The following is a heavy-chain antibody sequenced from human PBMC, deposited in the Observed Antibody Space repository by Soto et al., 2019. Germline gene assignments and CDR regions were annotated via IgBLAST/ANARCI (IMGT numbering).Heavy chain of an antibody. V-gene: IGHV1-69*02. CDR2: INPILSMS. CDR1: GDTFAFHS. D-gene: IGHD3-10*01. Sequence: QVQLVQSGAEVKRPGSSVKVSCKASGDTFAFHSINWVRQAPGLWLEWMGRINPILSMSNYAQRCQGRVTMTADKSTSTAYMVLSSLRSEDTAIYYCATSYGSGYRAFDYWGQGALVTVSS. J-gene: IGHJ4*02. CDR3: ATSYGSGYRAFDY.